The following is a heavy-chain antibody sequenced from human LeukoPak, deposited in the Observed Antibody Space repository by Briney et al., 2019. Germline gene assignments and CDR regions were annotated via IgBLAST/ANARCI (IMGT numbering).Heavy chain of an antibody. CDR3: AIHARYCSSTSCYNSYFQH. Sequence: ASVKVSCKASGGTFSSYAISWVRQAPGQGLEWMGGIIPIFGTANYAQKFQGRVTITTDESTSTAYMELSSLRSEDTAVYYCAIHARYCSSTSCYNSYFQHLGQGTLVTVSS. J-gene: IGHJ1*01. V-gene: IGHV1-69*05. CDR1: GGTFSSYA. D-gene: IGHD2-2*02. CDR2: IIPIFGTA.